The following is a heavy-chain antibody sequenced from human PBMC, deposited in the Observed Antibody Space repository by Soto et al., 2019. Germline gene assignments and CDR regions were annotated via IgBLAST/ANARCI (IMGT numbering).Heavy chain of an antibody. Sequence: QVQLQESGPGLVKPSETLSLTCTVSGGSISSYYWSWIRQPPGKGLEWIGYIDDGGSTNYNPSLKSRVTIPVDTSKNQFSLKLSSVPAADTAVYYCARVWGGAFDIWGQGTMVTVSS. CDR1: GGSISSYY. CDR3: ARVWGGAFDI. J-gene: IGHJ3*02. V-gene: IGHV4-59*01. CDR2: IDDGGST. D-gene: IGHD3-10*01.